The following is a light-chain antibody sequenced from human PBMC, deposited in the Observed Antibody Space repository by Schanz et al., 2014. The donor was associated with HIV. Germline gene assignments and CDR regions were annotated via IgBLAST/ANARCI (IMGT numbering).Light chain of an antibody. CDR2: EVS. V-gene: IGLV2-8*01. J-gene: IGLJ3*02. Sequence: SALTQPPSASGSPGQSVTISCTGTSSDVGDYNYVSWYQQHPGKAPKIMIFEVSKRPSGVPDRFSGSKSGNTASLTVSGLQAEDEADYYCSSYAGTNNLWVFGGGTKLTVL. CDR3: SSYAGTNNLWV. CDR1: SSDVGDYNY.